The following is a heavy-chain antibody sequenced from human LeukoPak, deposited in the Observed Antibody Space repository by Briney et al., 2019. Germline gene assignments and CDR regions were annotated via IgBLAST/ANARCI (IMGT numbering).Heavy chain of an antibody. CDR3: IVFGDSNH. J-gene: IGHJ5*02. Sequence: GGSLRLSCTASGVTLSSYAMSWARQAPGKGLEWVSATHSSGGTYYADSVKGRFTISRDTSKNTLYLQINSLSVEDTAVYYCIVFGDSNHWGQGTLVTVSS. D-gene: IGHD4-17*01. V-gene: IGHV3-23*01. CDR1: GVTLSSYA. CDR2: THSSGGT.